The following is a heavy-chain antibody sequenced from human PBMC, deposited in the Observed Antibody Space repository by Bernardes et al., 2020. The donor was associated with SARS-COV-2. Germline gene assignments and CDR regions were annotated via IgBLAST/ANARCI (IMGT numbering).Heavy chain of an antibody. D-gene: IGHD3-10*01. Sequence: GGSLRLSCAASGFTVSSNYMGWVRQAPGKGLEWVSVIYRGGSTYYGDSVKGRFSISRDNSKNTLFLLMDSLRADDTAMYYCARATETAYSYGPFDYWGQGILVTVSS. CDR1: GFTVSSNY. CDR2: IYRGGST. CDR3: ARATETAYSYGPFDY. J-gene: IGHJ4*02. V-gene: IGHV3-53*01.